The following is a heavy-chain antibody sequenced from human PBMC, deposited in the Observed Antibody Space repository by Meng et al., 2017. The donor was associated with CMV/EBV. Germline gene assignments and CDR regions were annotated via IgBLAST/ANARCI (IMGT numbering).Heavy chain of an antibody. CDR2: IYTSGST. CDR3: ARDLMNCSSTSCANWFDP. V-gene: IGHV4-4*07. J-gene: IGHJ5*02. CDR1: GGSISSYY. D-gene: IGHD2-2*01. Sequence: QLQESGPGLVNPSETLSLTCTVSGGSISSYYWSWIRQPAGKGLEWIGRIYTSGSTNYNPSLKSRVTMSVDTSKNQFSLKLSSVTAADTAVYYCARDLMNCSSTSCANWFDPWGQGTLVTVSS.